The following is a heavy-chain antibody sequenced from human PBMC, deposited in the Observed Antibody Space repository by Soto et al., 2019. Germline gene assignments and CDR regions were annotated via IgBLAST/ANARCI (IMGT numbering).Heavy chain of an antibody. CDR2: IIPIFGTI. CDR1: GGTFSNYS. V-gene: IGHV1-69*01. Sequence: QVQLVQSGAEVKKPGSSVKVSCKASGGTFSNYSIAWVRQAPGQGLEWMGAIIPIFGTIIYAQKFQGRVTITADESASTAYMELSGLTSADTALYYCARPRTVATTKGYDYWGQGTLVTVSS. CDR3: ARPRTVATTKGYDY. J-gene: IGHJ4*02. D-gene: IGHD4-4*01.